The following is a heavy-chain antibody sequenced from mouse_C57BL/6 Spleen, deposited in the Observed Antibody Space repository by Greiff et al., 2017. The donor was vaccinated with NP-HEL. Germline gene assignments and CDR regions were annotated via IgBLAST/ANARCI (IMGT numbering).Heavy chain of an antibody. V-gene: IGHV1-7*01. J-gene: IGHJ4*01. Sequence: QVQLQQSGAELAKPGASVKLSCKASGYTFTSYWMHWVKQRPGQGLEWIGYINPSSGYTKYNQKFKDKATLTVDKSSSTAYMQLSSLTYEDSAVYYCARSGYYDYEGDAMDYWGQGTSVTVSS. CDR2: INPSSGYT. CDR1: GYTFTSYW. D-gene: IGHD2-4*01. CDR3: ARSGYYDYEGDAMDY.